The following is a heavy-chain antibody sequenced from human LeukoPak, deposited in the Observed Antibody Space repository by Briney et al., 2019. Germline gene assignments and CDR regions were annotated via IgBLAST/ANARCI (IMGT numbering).Heavy chain of an antibody. Sequence: GGSLRLSCAASGFTFSSYGMHWVRQAPGKGLEWVAVISYDGSNKYYADSVKGRFTISRDNSKNTLYLQMNSLRAEDTAVYYCAKDSHSYTIFGVNYFDYWGQGTLVTVSS. CDR1: GFTFSSYG. CDR3: AKDSHSYTIFGVNYFDY. D-gene: IGHD3-3*01. V-gene: IGHV3-30*18. J-gene: IGHJ4*02. CDR2: ISYDGSNK.